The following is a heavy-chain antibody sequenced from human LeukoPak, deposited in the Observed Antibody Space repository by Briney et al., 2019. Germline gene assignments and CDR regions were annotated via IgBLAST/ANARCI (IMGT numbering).Heavy chain of an antibody. CDR1: GFNFSSYA. Sequence: GGSLRLSCAASGFNFSSYAMSWVRQAPGKGLEWISAISGSGGSIYYAASVRGRFTISRDNSKNTLYLQMNSLRDEDTAVYHCAKFGGESSSWYGWLDSWGQGTLVTVSS. D-gene: IGHD6-13*01. CDR2: ISGSGGSI. V-gene: IGHV3-23*01. CDR3: AKFGGESSSWYGWLDS. J-gene: IGHJ5*01.